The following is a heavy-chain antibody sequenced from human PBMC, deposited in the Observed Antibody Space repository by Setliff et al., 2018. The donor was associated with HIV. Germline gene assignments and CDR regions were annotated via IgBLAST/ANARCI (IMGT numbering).Heavy chain of an antibody. CDR3: AREGDYADFEY. D-gene: IGHD4-17*01. V-gene: IGHV4-61*09. J-gene: IGHJ4*02. Sequence: SETLSLTCNVSGGSISSGNYYWSWIRQPAGKGLEWIGHLSATGSSKYNPSLKSRVTISVGTSKNQFSLKVRSVIAADTAVYYCAREGDYADFEYWGQGTLVNVSS. CDR1: GGSISSGNYY. CDR2: LSATGSS.